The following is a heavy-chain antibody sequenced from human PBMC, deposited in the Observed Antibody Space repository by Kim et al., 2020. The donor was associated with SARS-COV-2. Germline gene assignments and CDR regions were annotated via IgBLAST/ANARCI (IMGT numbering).Heavy chain of an antibody. CDR2: FFYSGST. D-gene: IGHD3-22*01. V-gene: IGHV4-31*03. CDR3: ARGQGIITMIVVVIGAFAY. Sequence: SETLSLTCTVSRGSISGCCYYWSWIRQHPGKGLKWIGYFFYSGSTNYNPSLKSRVTISVDKSKNQFSLKLSSVTAADTAVYYCARGQGIITMIVVVIGAFAYRGPGTLFSVSS. CDR1: RGSISGCCYY. J-gene: IGHJ4*02.